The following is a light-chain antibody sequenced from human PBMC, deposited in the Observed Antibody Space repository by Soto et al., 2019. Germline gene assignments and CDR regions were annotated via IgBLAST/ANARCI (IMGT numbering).Light chain of an antibody. CDR3: QQYGGSPIT. J-gene: IGKJ5*01. V-gene: IGKV3-20*01. CDR2: GAS. Sequence: EIVLTQSPATLSLSPGERATLSCRASQSVSSYLAWYQQKHGQAPRLLISGASSRATGIPDRFSGSGSGTDFTLTINRLETEDFALYYCQQYGGSPITFGQGTRLEIK. CDR1: QSVSSY.